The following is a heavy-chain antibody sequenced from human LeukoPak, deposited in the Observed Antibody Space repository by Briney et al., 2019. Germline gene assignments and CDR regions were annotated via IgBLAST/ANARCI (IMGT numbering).Heavy chain of an antibody. CDR2: IIPIFGTA. J-gene: IGHJ6*02. CDR3: ARVPNERITTFGVVLGGHYYYYGMDV. D-gene: IGHD3-3*01. V-gene: IGHV1-69*13. Sequence: SVKVSCKASGGTFSSYAISWVRQAPGQGLEWMGGIIPIFGTANYAQKFQGRVTITADESTSTAYMELSSLRSEDTAVYYCARVPNERITTFGVVLGGHYYYYGMDVWGQGTTVTVSS. CDR1: GGTFSSYA.